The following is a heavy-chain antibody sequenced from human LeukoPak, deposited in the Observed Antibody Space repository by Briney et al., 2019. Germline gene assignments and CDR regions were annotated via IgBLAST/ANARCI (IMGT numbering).Heavy chain of an antibody. D-gene: IGHD1-14*01. CDR1: GFTFGDSW. CDR3: VVVVEPPDSDGFDV. V-gene: IGHV3-74*01. J-gene: IGHJ3*01. Sequence: GGSLRLSCAASGFTFGDSWVHWVRQAPGKGLVWVSLINADGSTTTYADSVKGRFTISRDNARNTLSLQMNSLTIEDTAVYYCVVVVEPPDSDGFDVWGQGTMITVSS. CDR2: INADGSTT.